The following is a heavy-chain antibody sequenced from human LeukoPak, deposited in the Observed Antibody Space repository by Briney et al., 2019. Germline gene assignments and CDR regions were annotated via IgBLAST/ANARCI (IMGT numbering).Heavy chain of an antibody. V-gene: IGHV3-15*01. J-gene: IGHJ4*02. CDR3: ARRAGAYSHPYDY. CDR2: IKSKTDGGTT. Sequence: GGSLRLSCAASGFTFSSYSMNWVRQAPGKGLEWVGRIKSKTDGGTTDYAAPVKGRFTISRDNSKNTLYLQMNSLRAEDTAVYYCARRAGAYSHPYDYWGQGTLVTVSS. D-gene: IGHD4/OR15-4a*01. CDR1: GFTFSSYS.